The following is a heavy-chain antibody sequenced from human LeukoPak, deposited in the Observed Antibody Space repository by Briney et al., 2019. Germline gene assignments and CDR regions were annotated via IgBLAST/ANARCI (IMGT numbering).Heavy chain of an antibody. CDR3: ARCVPPNYYGMDV. V-gene: IGHV4-59*01. Sequence: SGTLSLTCTVSGGSISSYYWSWIRQPPGKGLEWIGYIYYSGSTNYNPSLKSRVTISVDTSKNQFSLKLSSVTAADTAVYYCARCVPPNYYGMDVWGQGTTVTVSS. J-gene: IGHJ6*02. CDR1: GGSISSYY. CDR2: IYYSGST. D-gene: IGHD2-2*01.